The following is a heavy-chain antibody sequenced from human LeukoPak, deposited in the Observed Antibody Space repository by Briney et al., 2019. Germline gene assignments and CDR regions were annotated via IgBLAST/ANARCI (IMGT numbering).Heavy chain of an antibody. V-gene: IGHV1-8*01. D-gene: IGHD3-3*01. J-gene: IGHJ4*02. CDR1: GYTFTSYD. CDR3: ARVEEGFWSGYFQSPYYFDY. Sequence: ASVKVSCKASGYTFTSYDINWVRQATGQGLEWMGWMNPNSGNTGYAQKFQGRVTMTRNTSISTAYMELSSLRSEDTAVYYCARVEEGFWSGYFQSPYYFDYWGQGTLVTVSS. CDR2: MNPNSGNT.